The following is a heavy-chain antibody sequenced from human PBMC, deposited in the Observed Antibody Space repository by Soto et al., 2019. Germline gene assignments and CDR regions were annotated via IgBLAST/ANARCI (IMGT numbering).Heavy chain of an antibody. CDR1: GFTVSSNY. Sequence: EVQLVESGGGLIQPGGSLRLSCAASGFTVSSNYMSWVRQAPGKGLEWVSVIYSGGSTYYADSVKGRFTISRDNSKNTLYLQMNSLRAEDTAVYYCARGWELAYWYFDLWGRGTLVTVSS. CDR2: IYSGGST. CDR3: ARGWELAYWYFDL. V-gene: IGHV3-53*01. D-gene: IGHD1-26*01. J-gene: IGHJ2*01.